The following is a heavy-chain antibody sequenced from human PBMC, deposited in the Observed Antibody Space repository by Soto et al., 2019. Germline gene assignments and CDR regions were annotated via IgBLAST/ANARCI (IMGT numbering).Heavy chain of an antibody. CDR2: IYYSGST. V-gene: IGHV4-59*01. CDR3: ARDNSLNGFDP. Sequence: SETLSLTCTVSGVSLSSYYLSLLRQTPGKGLEWIGYIYYSGSTNYNPSLKSRVTISVDTSKNQFSLKLSSVTAADTAVYYCARDNSLNGFDPWGQGTLVTVSS. CDR1: GVSLSSYY. J-gene: IGHJ5*02.